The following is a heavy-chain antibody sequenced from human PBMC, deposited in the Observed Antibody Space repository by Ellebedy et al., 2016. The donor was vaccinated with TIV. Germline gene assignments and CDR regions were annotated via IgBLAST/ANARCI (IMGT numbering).Heavy chain of an antibody. J-gene: IGHJ5*02. CDR2: INPNSGGT. CDR1: GYTFTGYY. CDR3: ARAPVRITAMVFSPWFDP. V-gene: IGHV1-2*02. Sequence: ASVKVSCXAAGYTFTGYYMHWVRQAPGQGLEWMGWINPNSGGTNYAQKFQGRVTMTWDTSISTAYMELSRLRSDDTAMYYCARAPVRITAMVFSPWFDPWGQGTLVTVSS. D-gene: IGHD5-18*01.